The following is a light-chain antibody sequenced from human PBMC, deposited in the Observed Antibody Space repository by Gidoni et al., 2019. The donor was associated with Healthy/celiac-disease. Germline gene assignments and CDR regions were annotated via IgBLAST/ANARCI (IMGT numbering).Light chain of an antibody. CDR1: QSCSSSY. V-gene: IGKV3-20*01. J-gene: IGKJ2*03. CDR3: QQYGSSPVS. Sequence: EIVLTQSPGTLSVSPGERATLSCSASQSCSSSYLAWYQQKSGQPPRLLIYGASSRATGIPYRFSGSGSGTDFTLTISRLEPEDFAVYYCQQYGSSPVSFGQGTKLEIK. CDR2: GAS.